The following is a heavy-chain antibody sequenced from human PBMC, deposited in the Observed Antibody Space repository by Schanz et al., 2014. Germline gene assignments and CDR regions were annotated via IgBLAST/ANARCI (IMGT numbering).Heavy chain of an antibody. D-gene: IGHD2-15*01. V-gene: IGHV3-74*01. J-gene: IGHJ6*02. Sequence: EVQLVQSGGGLVQPGGSLRLSCAASGFTFSRYWMQWVRQAPGKGLVWVSRIYMDGSGRYYGDSVKGRFTVSRDNAKNSLNLQMDSQRAEDTDVYCWRRDNRQGSGSGSGGSWQLSGMDVWGQGTTVIVSS. CDR2: IYMDGSGR. CDR3: RRDNRQGSGSGSGGSWQLSGMDV. CDR1: GFTFSRYW.